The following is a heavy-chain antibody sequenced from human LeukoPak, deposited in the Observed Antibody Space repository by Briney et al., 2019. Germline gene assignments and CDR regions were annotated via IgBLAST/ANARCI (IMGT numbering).Heavy chain of an antibody. Sequence: SGTLSLTCAVSGGSFSGYYLSWIRQPPGKGLEWIGEINHSGSTNYTPSLKSRVTISVDTSKNQFSLKLSSVTAADTAVYYCAGRLYYYGSGSQRYYFDYWGQGTLVTVSS. CDR3: AGRLYYYGSGSQRYYFDY. J-gene: IGHJ4*02. D-gene: IGHD3-10*01. CDR2: INHSGST. V-gene: IGHV4-34*01. CDR1: GGSFSGYY.